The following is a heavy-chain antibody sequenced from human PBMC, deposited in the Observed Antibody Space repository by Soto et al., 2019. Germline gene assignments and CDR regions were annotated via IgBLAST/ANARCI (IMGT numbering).Heavy chain of an antibody. D-gene: IGHD5-18*01. Sequence: EVQLLESGGGLVQPGGSLRLSCAASGFTFSSYAMSWVRQAPGKGLEWDSAISGSGGSTYYADSVKGRFTISRDNSKNTLYLQMNSLRAEDTAVYYCAKARFPGYSYGWFGDYWGQGTLVTVSS. J-gene: IGHJ4*02. CDR3: AKARFPGYSYGWFGDY. CDR2: ISGSGGST. V-gene: IGHV3-23*01. CDR1: GFTFSSYA.